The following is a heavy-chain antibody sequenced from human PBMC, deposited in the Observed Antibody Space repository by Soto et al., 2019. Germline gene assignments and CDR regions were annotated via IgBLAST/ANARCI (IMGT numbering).Heavy chain of an antibody. CDR3: ARGLGTRFFLSGSESDAFDI. Sequence: QVQLVQSGAEVKKPGASVKVSCKASGYTFTSYDINWVRQATGQGLEWMGWMHPNSGNTGYAQKFQGRVTMTRNTSISTAYMELSSLRSEDTAVYYCARGLGTRFFLSGSESDAFDIWGQGTMVTVSS. V-gene: IGHV1-8*01. CDR1: GYTFTSYD. CDR2: MHPNSGNT. J-gene: IGHJ3*02. D-gene: IGHD1-26*01.